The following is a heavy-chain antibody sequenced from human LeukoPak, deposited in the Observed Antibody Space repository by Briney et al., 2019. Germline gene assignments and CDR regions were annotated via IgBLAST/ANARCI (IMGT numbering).Heavy chain of an antibody. D-gene: IGHD4-17*01. CDR3: ITDLTPTVTTS. Sequence: GGSLRLSCAASGFTFSNAWMSWVRQAPGKGLEWVGRIKSKTDGGTTDYAAPVKGRFTISRDDSKNTLYLQMNSLKTEDTAVYYCITDLTPTVTTSWGQGTLVTVSS. CDR1: GFTFSNAW. CDR2: IKSKTDGGTT. J-gene: IGHJ4*02. V-gene: IGHV3-15*01.